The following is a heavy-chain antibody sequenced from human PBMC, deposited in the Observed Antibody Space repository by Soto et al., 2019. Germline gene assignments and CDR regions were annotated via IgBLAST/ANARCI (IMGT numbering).Heavy chain of an antibody. D-gene: IGHD3-16*01. V-gene: IGHV4-59*01. Sequence: SETLSLTCTVSGGSISSYYWSWIRQPPGKGLEWIGYIYYSGSTNYNPSLKSRVTISVDTSKNQFSLKLSSVTAADTAVYYCARDGAHGGVDYWGQGTLVTVS. J-gene: IGHJ4*02. CDR3: ARDGAHGGVDY. CDR1: GGSISSYY. CDR2: IYYSGST.